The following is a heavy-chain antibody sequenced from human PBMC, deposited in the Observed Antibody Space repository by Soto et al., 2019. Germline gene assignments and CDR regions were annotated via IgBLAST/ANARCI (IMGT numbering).Heavy chain of an antibody. J-gene: IGHJ3*01. V-gene: IGHV4-59*01. CDR2: IYYSGST. D-gene: IGHD3-10*01. CDR3: ARRYGSAFDF. CDR1: GGSISSYY. Sequence: PSETLSLTCTVSGGSISSYYGSWIRQPPGKGLGWIGYIYYSGSTNYNPSLKSRVTISVDTSKNQFSLKLSSVTAADTAVYYCARRYGSAFDFWGQGTMVTVSS.